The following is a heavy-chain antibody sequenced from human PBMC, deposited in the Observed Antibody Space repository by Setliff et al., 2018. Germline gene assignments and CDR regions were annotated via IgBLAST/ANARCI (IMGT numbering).Heavy chain of an antibody. CDR2: INSDGSST. Sequence: GGSLRLSCAASGFTFSSYWMHWVRQAPGKGLVWVSRINSDGSSTSYAGSVKGRFTISRDNAKNTLYLQMNSLRAEDTAVYYCARRAGSSGAFDIWGQGTMVTVSS. CDR1: GFTFSSYW. D-gene: IGHD6-6*01. V-gene: IGHV3-74*01. CDR3: ARRAGSSGAFDI. J-gene: IGHJ3*02.